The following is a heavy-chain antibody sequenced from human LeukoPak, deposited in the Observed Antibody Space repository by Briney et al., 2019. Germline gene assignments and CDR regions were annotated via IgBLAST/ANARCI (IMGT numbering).Heavy chain of an antibody. CDR2: IYRSGGT. CDR3: ARGRYCSADICTGGDSFDI. J-gene: IGHJ3*02. D-gene: IGHD2-15*01. V-gene: IGHV4-59*01. CDR1: GGSMSGYY. Sequence: SETLSLTCTVSGGSMSGYYWGWIRQPPGKGLEWIGYIYRSGGTNYNPSVRSRVSISLDTSKNQFSLELRSVTAADTAVYYCARGRYCSADICTGGDSFDIWGQGTMVSVSP.